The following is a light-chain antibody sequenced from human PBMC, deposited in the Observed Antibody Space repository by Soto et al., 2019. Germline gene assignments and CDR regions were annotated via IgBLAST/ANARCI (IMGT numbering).Light chain of an antibody. CDR3: SSYTSGTTLYV. CDR2: ASS. V-gene: IGLV2-14*01. J-gene: IGLJ1*01. Sequence: ALTQPASVSGSPGQSITISCTGTSSDVGGYNYVSWYQHHAGKAPRLMIYASSNRPSGVSHRFSGSRSGNTASLTISGLQAEDEADYYCSSYTSGTTLYVFGTGTKVTVL. CDR1: SSDVGGYNY.